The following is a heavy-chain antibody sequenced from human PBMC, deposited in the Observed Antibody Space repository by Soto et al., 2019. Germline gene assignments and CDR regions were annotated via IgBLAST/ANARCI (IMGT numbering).Heavy chain of an antibody. J-gene: IGHJ3*02. CDR2: IYYSGST. V-gene: IGHV4-31*03. D-gene: IGHD2-8*01. CDR1: GGSISRGGYY. Sequence: SETLSLTCTVSGGSISRGGYYWSWIRQHPGKGLEWIGYIYYSGSTYYNPSLKSRVTISVDTSKNQFSLKLSSVTAADTAVYYCARGLRRASNGYCTNGVCYTGRAFDIWGQGTMVTVSS. CDR3: ARGLRRASNGYCTNGVCYTGRAFDI.